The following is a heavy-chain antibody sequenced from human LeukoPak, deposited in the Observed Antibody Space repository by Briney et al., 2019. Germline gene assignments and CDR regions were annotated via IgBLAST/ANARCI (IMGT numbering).Heavy chain of an antibody. CDR3: ARSPRGYCSGGSCYSYGY. Sequence: ASVKVSCKASGYTFTGYYMHWVRQAPGQGLEWMGWINPNSGGTNYAQKFQGRVTMTRDTSISTAYMELSRLRSDDTAVYYCARSPRGYCSGGSCYSYGYWGQGTLVTGPS. D-gene: IGHD2-15*01. CDR1: GYTFTGYY. CDR2: INPNSGGT. J-gene: IGHJ4*02. V-gene: IGHV1-2*02.